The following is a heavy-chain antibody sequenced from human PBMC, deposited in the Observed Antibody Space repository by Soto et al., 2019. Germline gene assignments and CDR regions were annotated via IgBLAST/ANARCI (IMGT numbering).Heavy chain of an antibody. CDR1: GFTFSNYG. CDR3: AKDHDVVVVAPDY. CDR2: ISYDGSNK. Sequence: PGGSLRLSCAASGFTFSNYGMHWVRQAPGKGLEWVAVISYDGSNKYYADSVKGRFTISRDNSKNTLYLQMNSLRAEDTAVYYCAKDHDVVVVAPDYWVQGTLVTVSS. V-gene: IGHV3-30*18. J-gene: IGHJ4*02. D-gene: IGHD2-15*01.